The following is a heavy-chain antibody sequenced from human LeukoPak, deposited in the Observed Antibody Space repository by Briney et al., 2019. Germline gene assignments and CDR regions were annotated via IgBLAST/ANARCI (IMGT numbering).Heavy chain of an antibody. J-gene: IGHJ6*03. CDR2: IKQDGSEK. CDR1: GFTFSSYL. D-gene: IGHD3-3*02. CDR3: ARHFWSGYFFYYYMDV. V-gene: IGHV3-7*01. Sequence: GGSLRLSCAASGFTFSSYLMSWVRQAPGKGLEWVANIKQDGSEKYYVDSVKGRFTISRDNAKNSLYLQMNSLRAEDTAVYYCARHFWSGYFFYYYMDVWGKGTTVTVSS.